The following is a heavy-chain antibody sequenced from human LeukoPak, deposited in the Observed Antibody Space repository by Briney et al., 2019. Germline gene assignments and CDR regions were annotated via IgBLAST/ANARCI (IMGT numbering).Heavy chain of an antibody. V-gene: IGHV3-74*01. CDR3: ARGKSGGYYMDV. D-gene: IGHD3-3*01. CDR1: GFNFSTHW. Sequence: GGSLRLSCAASGFNFSTHWIHWIRQAPGKGLLWVSRINSDGSRINYADSVKGRFTISRDNAKNTAYLQVNSLRVEDTAVYYCARGKSGGYYMDVWGKGTTVTVSS. CDR2: INSDGSRI. J-gene: IGHJ6*03.